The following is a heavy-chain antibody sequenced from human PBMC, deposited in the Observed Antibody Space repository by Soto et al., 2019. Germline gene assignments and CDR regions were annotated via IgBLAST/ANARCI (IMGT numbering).Heavy chain of an antibody. CDR2: FCLIFGPA. Sequence: QVQLVQSGAEVKKPGSSVKVSCKPSGGTFSSYAISWVRRAPGKGLEYMGGFCLIFGPATYAQKFQGRVPITADESTSTAYMGLSGLRSEDTAVYYCARAGYCSGGSCYSYWGQGTLVTVSS. CDR3: ARAGYCSGGSCYSY. J-gene: IGHJ4*02. CDR1: GGTFSSYA. D-gene: IGHD2-15*01. V-gene: IGHV1-69*12.